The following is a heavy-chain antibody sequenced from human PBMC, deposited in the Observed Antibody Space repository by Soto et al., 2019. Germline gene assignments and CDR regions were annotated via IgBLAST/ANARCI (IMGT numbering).Heavy chain of an antibody. J-gene: IGHJ4*02. V-gene: IGHV4-61*08. D-gene: IGHD6-13*01. CDR3: AREDRYSSSWLDY. CDR2: IYYSGST. Sequence: PSETLSLTCTVSGGSISGGDYYWNWVRQPPGKGLEWIGYIYYSGSTNYNPSLKSRVTISVDTSKNQFSLKLSSVTAADTAVYYCAREDRYSSSWLDYWGQGTLVTVSS. CDR1: GGSISGGDYY.